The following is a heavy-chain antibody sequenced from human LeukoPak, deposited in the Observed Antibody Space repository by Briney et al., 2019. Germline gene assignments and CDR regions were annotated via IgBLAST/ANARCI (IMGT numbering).Heavy chain of an antibody. CDR1: GYTFTSYY. CDR2: INPSGGST. D-gene: IGHD5-18*01. J-gene: IGHJ4*02. V-gene: IGHV1-46*01. CDR3: ARDASGQGVDTAMAAPCDY. Sequence: ASVNVSCKASGYTFTSYYIHWVRQAPGQGLEWMGIINPSGGSTSYAQKFQGRVTMTRDTSTSTVYMELSSLRSEDTAVYYCARDASGQGVDTAMAAPCDYWGQGTLVTVSS.